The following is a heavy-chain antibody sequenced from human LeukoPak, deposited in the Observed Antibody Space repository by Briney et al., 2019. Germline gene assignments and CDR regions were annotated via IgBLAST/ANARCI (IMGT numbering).Heavy chain of an antibody. CDR2: ISGSGDIT. V-gene: IGHV3-23*01. CDR3: AKVSRYHLGFSHH. J-gene: IGHJ5*02. D-gene: IGHD2-2*01. CDR1: GFTFSSYA. Sequence: GGSLRLSCAASGFTFSSYAMSWVRQAPGKGLEWVSSISGSGDITYYADSVKGRFTISRDNSRNTLYLQMNSLRAGDTAVYPCAKVSRYHLGFSHHWGLGTLVTVSS.